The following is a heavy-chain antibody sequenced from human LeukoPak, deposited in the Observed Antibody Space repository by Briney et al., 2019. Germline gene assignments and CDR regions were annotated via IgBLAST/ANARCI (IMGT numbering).Heavy chain of an antibody. CDR3: AREWIPYSRDDY. D-gene: IGHD6-13*01. CDR1: GFTFSDYY. CDR2: ISSSCSYT. Sequence: PGGSLRLSCAASGFTFSDYYMSWIRQAPGKGLEWVSYISSSCSYTNYADSVKGRFTISRDTAKNSLYLQMNSLRAEDTAVYYCAREWIPYSRDDYWGQGTLVTVSS. J-gene: IGHJ4*02. V-gene: IGHV3-11*06.